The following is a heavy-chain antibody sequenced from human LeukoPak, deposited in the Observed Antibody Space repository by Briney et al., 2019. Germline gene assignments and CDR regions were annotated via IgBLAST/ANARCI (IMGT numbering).Heavy chain of an antibody. Sequence: GGSLRLSCAASGFKFDDYGMSWVRQVPGKGLEWVSGINWNGGSRGYADSVKGRFTISRDNSENTLYLQVNSLRAEDTAVFYCARDRSWGLDYWGQGTLVTVSS. J-gene: IGHJ4*02. CDR2: INWNGGSR. CDR3: ARDRSWGLDY. D-gene: IGHD1-26*01. CDR1: GFKFDDYG. V-gene: IGHV3-20*04.